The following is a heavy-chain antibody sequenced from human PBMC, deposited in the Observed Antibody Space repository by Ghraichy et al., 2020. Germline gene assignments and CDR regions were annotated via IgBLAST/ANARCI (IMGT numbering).Heavy chain of an antibody. V-gene: IGHV4-61*01. CDR2: IYYSGST. J-gene: IGHJ4*02. CDR1: GGSVSSGSYY. CDR3: ARVPRGGSGSYYNDY. D-gene: IGHD3-10*01. Sequence: TLSLTCTVSGGSVSSGSYYWSWIRQPPGKGLEWIGYIYYSGSTNYNPSLKSRVTISVDTSKNQFSLKLSSVTAADTAVYYCARVPRGGSGSYYNDYWGQGTLVTVSS.